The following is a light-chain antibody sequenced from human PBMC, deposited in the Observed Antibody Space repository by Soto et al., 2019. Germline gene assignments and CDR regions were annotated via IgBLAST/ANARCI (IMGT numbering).Light chain of an antibody. V-gene: IGLV1-51*01. CDR3: GTWDTSLSAVV. J-gene: IGLJ3*02. CDR1: TSNIGSNF. CDR2: DNI. Sequence: QSLLTQPPSVSAAPGQKVTISCSGSTSNIGSNFVSWYQQVPGTAPKLLVYDNIQRPSGIPDRFSGSKSGTSATLGIAGLQTGDEADYYCGTWDTSLSAVVFGGGTKLTVL.